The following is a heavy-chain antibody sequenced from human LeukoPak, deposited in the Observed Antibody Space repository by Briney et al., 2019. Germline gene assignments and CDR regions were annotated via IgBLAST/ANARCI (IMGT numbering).Heavy chain of an antibody. Sequence: SETLSLTCTVSGGSITNFYGGWIRQSPGKGLELIGCIYYSGTANYSPSLKSRVSISVDTSKKQFSLKLSSVTAADTAVYYCARSPGGGFDIWGQGTMVTVSS. CDR3: ARSPGGGFDI. CDR2: IYYSGTA. J-gene: IGHJ3*02. D-gene: IGHD2-15*01. V-gene: IGHV4-59*01. CDR1: GGSITNFY.